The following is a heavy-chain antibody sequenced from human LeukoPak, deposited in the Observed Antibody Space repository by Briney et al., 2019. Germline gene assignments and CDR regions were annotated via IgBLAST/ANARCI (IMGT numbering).Heavy chain of an antibody. J-gene: IGHJ2*01. V-gene: IGHV4-59*01. CDR1: GGSISRYY. CDR3: ARGGDGDYLSYWYFDI. Sequence: SETLSLTCTVPGGSISRYYWTWIRQPPGKGLEWIGYIYNNGSPNYSPSLKSRVTISLDTSKNQFSLKLNSVTAADTAVYYCARGGDGDYLSYWYFDIWGRGTLVTVSS. CDR2: IYNNGSP. D-gene: IGHD4-17*01.